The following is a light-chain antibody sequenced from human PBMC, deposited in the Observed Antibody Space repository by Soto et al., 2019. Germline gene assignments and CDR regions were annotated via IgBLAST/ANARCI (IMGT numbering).Light chain of an antibody. CDR3: QQYGSAPWT. Sequence: EIVLTQSRCTLSLSPGSRSTLSCRASQSVSNNYLAWYQQKPGQAPRLXIYGASNRATGTPDRFSGSGYGTDFNLTISRLETEDFAVYYCQQYGSAPWTFGQGTKVDIK. CDR2: GAS. V-gene: IGKV3-20*01. J-gene: IGKJ1*01. CDR1: QSVSNNY.